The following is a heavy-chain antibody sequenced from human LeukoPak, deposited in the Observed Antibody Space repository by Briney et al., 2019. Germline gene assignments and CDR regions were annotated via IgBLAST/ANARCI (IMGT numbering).Heavy chain of an antibody. CDR2: IYYSGST. CDR3: ARGPSRGGEHFDY. V-gene: IGHV4-59*01. D-gene: IGHD1-26*01. J-gene: IGHJ4*02. CDR1: GGSISSYY. Sequence: SETPSLTCTVSGGSISSYYWSWIRQPPGKGLEWIGYIYYSGSTNYNPSLKSRVTISVDTSKNQFSLKLSSVTAADTAVYYCARGPSRGGEHFDYWGQGTLVTVSS.